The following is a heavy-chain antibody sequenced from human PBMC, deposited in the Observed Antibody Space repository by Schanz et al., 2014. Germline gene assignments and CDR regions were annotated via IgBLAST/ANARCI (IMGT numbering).Heavy chain of an antibody. CDR3: VREGSTTPVAGLRSFDWLGRFDY. D-gene: IGHD3-9*01. Sequence: EVQLVESGGDLVQPGGSLRLSCTASGFPFSDHAMDWVRQAAGKGLEWVGRVRKKEFSDDTEEYAASVRGRFTISRDDSKNVVNLQMNGLKTEDTAMYYCVREGSTTPVAGLRSFDWLGRFDYWGQGALVTVSS. J-gene: IGHJ4*02. V-gene: IGHV3-72*01. CDR1: GFPFSDHA. CDR2: VRKKEFSDDTE.